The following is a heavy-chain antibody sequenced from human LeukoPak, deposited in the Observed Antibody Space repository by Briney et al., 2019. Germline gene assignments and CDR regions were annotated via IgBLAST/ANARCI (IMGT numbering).Heavy chain of an antibody. CDR1: GFTFSSYG. V-gene: IGHV3-30*18. Sequence: GGSLRLSCAASGFTFSSYGMHWVRQAPGKGLEWVAVISYDGSNKYYADSVKGRFTISRDNSKNTLYLQMNSLRAEDTAVYYCAKDRVGAYWGQGTLVTVSS. CDR2: ISYDGSNK. CDR3: AKDRVGAY. D-gene: IGHD1-26*01. J-gene: IGHJ4*02.